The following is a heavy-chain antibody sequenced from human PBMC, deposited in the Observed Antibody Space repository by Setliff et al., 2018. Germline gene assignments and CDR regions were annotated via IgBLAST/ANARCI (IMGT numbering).Heavy chain of an antibody. J-gene: IGHJ3*02. CDR1: GFIFSNYF. V-gene: IGHV3-11*03. CDR3: AKGGDWDDQHYAFDI. D-gene: IGHD1-1*01. CDR2: VTTTGGFT. Sequence: GGSLRLSCEGSGFIFSNYFMSWFRQAPGKGLEWLSYVTTTGGFTKEADSVRGRFSVSRENSKKSVYLQINDLRAEDTALYFCAKGGDWDDQHYAFDIWGQGTMVTVSS.